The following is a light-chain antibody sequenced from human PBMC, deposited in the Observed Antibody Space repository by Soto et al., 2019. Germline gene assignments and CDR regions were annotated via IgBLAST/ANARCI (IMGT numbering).Light chain of an antibody. V-gene: IGLV2-14*01. CDR2: EVR. CDR3: SSYSTTSTLLV. CDR1: STDVGGHNY. J-gene: IGLJ2*01. Sequence: QSALTQPASVSGSPGQSITISCTGTSTDVGGHNYVSWYQQHPGKAPKLLIYEVRVRPSGVSIRFSGSKSANTASLTISGLLAEDEDDYYCSSYSTTSTLLVFGGGTKLTVL.